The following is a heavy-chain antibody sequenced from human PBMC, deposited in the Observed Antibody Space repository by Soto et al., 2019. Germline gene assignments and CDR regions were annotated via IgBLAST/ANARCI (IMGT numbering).Heavy chain of an antibody. CDR3: ARGLSSGSYYTYYFDY. Sequence: QVQLQESGPGLVKPSETLSLTCTVSGGSISSYYWSWIRQPPGKGLEWIGYIYYSGSTNYNPSLKSRVNISVDTSKNQFSLKLSSVTAADTAVYYCARGLSSGSYYTYYFDYWGQGTLVTVSS. CDR1: GGSISSYY. J-gene: IGHJ4*02. V-gene: IGHV4-59*01. D-gene: IGHD3-10*01. CDR2: IYYSGST.